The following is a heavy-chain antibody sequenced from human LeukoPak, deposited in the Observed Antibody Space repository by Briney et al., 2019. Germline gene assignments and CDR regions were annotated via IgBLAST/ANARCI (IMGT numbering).Heavy chain of an antibody. V-gene: IGHV5-10-1*01. D-gene: IGHD6-13*01. CDR3: ARLGRGQQLDS. J-gene: IGHJ4*02. Sequence: GESLKISCKSSGYSFTNYWINWVRQMPGKGLDWMGRIDPSDSYTTYSPPFQGHVTFSIDKSISTAYLQWSSLKASDTAMYYCARLGRGQQLDSWGQGSLVTVSS. CDR1: GYSFTNYW. CDR2: IDPSDSYT.